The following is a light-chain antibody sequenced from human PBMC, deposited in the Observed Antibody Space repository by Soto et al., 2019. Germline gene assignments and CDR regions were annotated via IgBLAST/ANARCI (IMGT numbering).Light chain of an antibody. CDR2: EGT. J-gene: IGLJ1*01. V-gene: IGLV2-23*01. CDR3: CSYAGGNTYV. Sequence: QSVLTQPASVSGSPGQSITISCTGTTSAVGAYNLVSWYQRLPGKAPKLLIFEGTKRPSGVSSSFSGSKSGNTASLTIFGLRAEDEADYFCCSYAGGNTYVFGTGTKVTVL. CDR1: TSAVGAYNL.